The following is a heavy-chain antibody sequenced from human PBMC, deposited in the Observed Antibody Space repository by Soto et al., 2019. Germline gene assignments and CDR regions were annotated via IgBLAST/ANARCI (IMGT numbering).Heavy chain of an antibody. V-gene: IGHV3-13*01. Sequence: GGSLRLSCEASGFTFSGFDMHWIRQPTGKGLEWVSTIGTAGDTYYAVSVKGRFTISRDNAKNSLSLQMNSLRAGDTAVYFCARGQEVGAHFFDSWGQGTQVTVSS. CDR2: IGTAGDT. CDR3: ARGQEVGAHFFDS. J-gene: IGHJ4*02. CDR1: GFTFSGFD. D-gene: IGHD2-15*01.